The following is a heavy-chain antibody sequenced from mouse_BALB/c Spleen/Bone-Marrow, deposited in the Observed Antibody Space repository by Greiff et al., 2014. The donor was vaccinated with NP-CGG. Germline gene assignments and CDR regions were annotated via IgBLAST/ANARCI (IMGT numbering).Heavy chain of an antibody. D-gene: IGHD1-1*01. J-gene: IGHJ2*01. V-gene: IGHV14-3*02. Sequence: EVQLQQSGAELGKPGASVKLSCTASGFNIKDTYMHWVKQRPEQGLEWIGRIDPANGNTKYDPKFQGKATITADTSSNTAYLQLSSLTSEDTAVYYCARYYYGFYFDYWGQGTTLTVSS. CDR3: ARYYYGFYFDY. CDR1: GFNIKDTY. CDR2: IDPANGNT.